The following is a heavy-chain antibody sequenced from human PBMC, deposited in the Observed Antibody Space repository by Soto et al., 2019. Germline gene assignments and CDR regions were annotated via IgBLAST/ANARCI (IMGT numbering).Heavy chain of an antibody. CDR3: AKRYSGSVRVFDY. CDR2: ISGSGGST. V-gene: IGHV3-23*01. CDR1: GFTFSSYA. J-gene: IGHJ4*02. Sequence: GSLRLSCAASGFTFSSYAMSWVRQAPGKGLEWVSAISGSGGSTYYADSVKGRFTISRDNSKNTLYLQMNSLRAEGTAVYYCAKRYSGSVRVFDYWGQGTLVTVSS. D-gene: IGHD5-12*01.